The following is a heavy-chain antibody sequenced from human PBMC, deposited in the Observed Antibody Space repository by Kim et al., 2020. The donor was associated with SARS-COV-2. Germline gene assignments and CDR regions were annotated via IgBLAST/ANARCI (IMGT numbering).Heavy chain of an antibody. V-gene: IGHV3-74*01. CDR1: GFTFSSYW. D-gene: IGHD6-13*01. CDR3: GRGSRAAAGSFDY. Sequence: GGSLRLSCAASGFTFSSYWMHWVRQAPGKGLVWVSRINSDGSSINYADSVKGRFTISRDNANNTLYLQMNSLRAEDTAVYYCGRGSRAAAGSFDYWGQGTLVTVSS. CDR2: INSDGSSI. J-gene: IGHJ4*02.